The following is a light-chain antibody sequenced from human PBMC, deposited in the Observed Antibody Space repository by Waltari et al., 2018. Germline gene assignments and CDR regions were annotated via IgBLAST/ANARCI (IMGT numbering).Light chain of an antibody. V-gene: IGKV1-39*01. CDR1: QNFRSY. Sequence: SQMPQSPSSLSASVGARFTITCRASQNFRSYLNWYQQKPRKAPNLLIYAASNLQSGIPSRFSGGGSGTDFTLTISSLQPEVSVTYSCHQSYSSPPRTFGQGTKLEIK. CDR3: HQSYSSPPRT. CDR2: AAS. J-gene: IGKJ2*02.